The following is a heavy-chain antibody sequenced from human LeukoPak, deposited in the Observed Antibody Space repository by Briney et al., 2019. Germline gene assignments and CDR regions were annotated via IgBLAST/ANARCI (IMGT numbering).Heavy chain of an antibody. J-gene: IGHJ4*02. V-gene: IGHV1-2*02. D-gene: IGHD3-22*01. CDR3: ARVYDDSSGYDY. CDR1: GYTFTGYY. CDR2: INPNSGGT. Sequence: ASVKVSCKASGYTFTGYYMHWVRQAPGQGLEWMGWINPNSGGTNYAQKFQGRVTMTRDTSISTAYMELSRLRSDDTAVYYCARVYDDSSGYDYWGQGTLVTVSS.